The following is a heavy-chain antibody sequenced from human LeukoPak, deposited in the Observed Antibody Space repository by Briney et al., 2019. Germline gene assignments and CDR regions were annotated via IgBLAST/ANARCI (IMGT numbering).Heavy chain of an antibody. CDR3: TRVTTVAASDFDY. CDR1: GFTFSGSA. J-gene: IGHJ4*02. Sequence: GGSLRLSCAASGFTFSGSAIHWVRQASGKGLEWVGRIRSKADNYATEYVASVKGRFIISRDDSENTTFLQMNSLKTEDTAVYYCTRVTTVAASDFDYWGQGTQVTVSA. D-gene: IGHD6-19*01. CDR2: IRSKADNYAT. V-gene: IGHV3-73*01.